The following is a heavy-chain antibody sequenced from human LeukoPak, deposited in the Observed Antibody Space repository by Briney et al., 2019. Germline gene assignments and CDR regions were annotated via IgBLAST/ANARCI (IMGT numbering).Heavy chain of an antibody. CDR3: ATGYCSSTSCPNWFDP. D-gene: IGHD2-2*01. Sequence: GGSLRLSCAASGFTFSSYAMNWVRQAPGKGLEWVSGMSGSGVSPYYADSVKGRFTISRDNSKNTLYLQMNSLRAEDTAVYYCATGYCSSTSCPNWFDPWGQGTLVTVSS. CDR1: GFTFSSYA. J-gene: IGHJ5*02. V-gene: IGHV3-23*01. CDR2: MSGSGVSP.